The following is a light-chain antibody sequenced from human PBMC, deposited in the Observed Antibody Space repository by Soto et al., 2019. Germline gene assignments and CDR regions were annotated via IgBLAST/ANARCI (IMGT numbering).Light chain of an antibody. CDR1: SSDVGGYDY. J-gene: IGLJ3*02. V-gene: IGLV2-11*01. CDR2: DVT. Sequence: QSALTQPRSVSGSPGQSVSISCAGTSSDVGGYDYVSWYQQHAGKAPQLMIYDVTKRPSGVPRRFSGSKSGNTASLTISGLQTDDEADYYCCSYAGTYTGVFGGGTKLTVL. CDR3: CSYAGTYTGV.